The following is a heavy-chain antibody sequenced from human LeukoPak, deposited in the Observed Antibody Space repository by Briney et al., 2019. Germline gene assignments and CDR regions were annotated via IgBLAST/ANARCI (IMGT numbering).Heavy chain of an antibody. CDR1: GDSISSGDYY. CDR3: ARSLGPYYYDSSGYYYDDY. V-gene: IGHV4-61*02. J-gene: IGHJ4*02. Sequence: SETLSLTCTVSGDSISSGDYYWSWIRQPAGKGLEWIGRISSSGSTNYNPSLKSRVTISVDTSKNQFSLKLSSVTAADTAVYYCARSLGPYYYDSSGYYYDDYWGQGTLVTVSS. D-gene: IGHD3-22*01. CDR2: ISSSGST.